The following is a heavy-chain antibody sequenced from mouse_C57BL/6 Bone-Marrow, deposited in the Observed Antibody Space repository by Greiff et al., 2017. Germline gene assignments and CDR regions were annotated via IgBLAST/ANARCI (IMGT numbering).Heavy chain of an antibody. Sequence: QVHVKQSGAELARPGASVKLSCKASGYTFTSYGISWVKQRTGQGLEWIGEIYPRSGNTYYNEKFKGKATLTADKSSSTAYMELRSLTSEDSAVYFCARAYSNYGWFAYWGQGTLVTVSA. CDR2: IYPRSGNT. CDR1: GYTFTSYG. J-gene: IGHJ3*01. D-gene: IGHD2-5*01. V-gene: IGHV1-81*01. CDR3: ARAYSNYGWFAY.